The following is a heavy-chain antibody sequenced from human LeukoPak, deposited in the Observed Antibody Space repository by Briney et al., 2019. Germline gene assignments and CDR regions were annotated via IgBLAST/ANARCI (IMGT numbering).Heavy chain of an antibody. CDR3: AKGANSYALLRNWIDP. CDR1: GFTFSSYA. J-gene: IGHJ5*02. V-gene: IGHV3-23*01. CDR2: ISGSGGST. Sequence: GGSLRLSCAASGFTFSSYAMSWVRQAPGKGLEWVSAISGSGGSTYYADSVKGRFTISRDNSKNTLYLQMNSLRAEDTAVYYCAKGANSYALLRNWIDPWGQGTLVTVSS. D-gene: IGHD5-18*01.